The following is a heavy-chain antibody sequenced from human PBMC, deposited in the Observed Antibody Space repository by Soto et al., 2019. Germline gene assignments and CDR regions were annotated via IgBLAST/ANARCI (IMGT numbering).Heavy chain of an antibody. D-gene: IGHD2-15*01. CDR3: ASSPGSLAGDY. V-gene: IGHV4-4*02. Sequence: QVQLRESGPGLVKPSGTLSLTCAVSSDSISSSTWWSWVRQPPGRGLEWIGEIFHSGSTNYNPSLKSRVTISLGKSKNQFSLNLTSVTAADTAVDHCASSPGSLAGDYWGQGILVSVTS. J-gene: IGHJ4*02. CDR1: SDSISSSTW. CDR2: IFHSGST.